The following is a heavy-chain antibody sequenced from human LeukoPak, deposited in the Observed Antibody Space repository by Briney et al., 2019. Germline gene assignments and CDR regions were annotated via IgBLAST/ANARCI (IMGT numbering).Heavy chain of an antibody. CDR1: GFSLSNTGMC. CDR2: IDWDDDR. CDR3: ARMRDYYDSSGYHYLIDY. D-gene: IGHD3-22*01. J-gene: IGHJ4*02. Sequence: SGPTLVNPTQTLTLTCSFSGFSLSNTGMCESWIRQPPGKALEWLARIDWDDDRYYSTSLKTRLTISKDTSKNQVVLTMTNMDPVDTATYYCARMRDYYDSSGYHYLIDYWGQGTLVTVSS. V-gene: IGHV2-70*11.